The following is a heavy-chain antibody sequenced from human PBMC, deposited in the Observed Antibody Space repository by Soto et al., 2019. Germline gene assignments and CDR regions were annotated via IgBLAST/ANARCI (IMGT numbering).Heavy chain of an antibody. CDR2: ISSSSSYI. J-gene: IGHJ6*02. D-gene: IGHD3-10*01. CDR3: ASDLLLWLKDKLYYYGMDV. V-gene: IGHV3-21*01. CDR1: GFTFGSYS. Sequence: PGGSLRLSCAASGFTFGSYSMNWVRQAPGKGLEWVSSISSSSSYIYYADSVKGRFTISRDNAKNSLYLQMSSLRAEDTAVYYCASDLLLWLKDKLYYYGMDVWGQGTTVTVSS.